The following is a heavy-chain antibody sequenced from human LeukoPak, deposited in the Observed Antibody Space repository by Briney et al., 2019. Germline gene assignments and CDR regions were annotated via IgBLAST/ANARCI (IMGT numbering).Heavy chain of an antibody. D-gene: IGHD3-10*01. Sequence: SETLSLTCTVSGGSISSYYWSWIRQPAGKGLEWIGRIYASGSTNYNPSLKGRVTMSVDTSKNQFSLKLSSVTAADTAVYYCARDLHGSGTWDWFDPWGQGTLVTVSS. J-gene: IGHJ5*02. CDR2: IYASGST. CDR1: GGSISSYY. CDR3: ARDLHGSGTWDWFDP. V-gene: IGHV4-4*07.